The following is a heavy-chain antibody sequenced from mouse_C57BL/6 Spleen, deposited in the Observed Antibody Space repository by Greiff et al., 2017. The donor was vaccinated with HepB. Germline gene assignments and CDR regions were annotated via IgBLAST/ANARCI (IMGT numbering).Heavy chain of an antibody. J-gene: IGHJ1*03. CDR1: GFTFSSYA. CDR3: ARDTTVVATRYFDV. CDR2: ISDGGSYT. V-gene: IGHV5-4*01. Sequence: EVKVVESGGGLVKPGGSLKLSCAASGFTFSSYAMSWVRQTPEKRLEWVATISDGGSYTYYPDNVKGRFTISRDNAKNNLYLQMSHLKSEDTAMYYCARDTTVVATRYFDVWGTGTTVTVSS. D-gene: IGHD1-1*01.